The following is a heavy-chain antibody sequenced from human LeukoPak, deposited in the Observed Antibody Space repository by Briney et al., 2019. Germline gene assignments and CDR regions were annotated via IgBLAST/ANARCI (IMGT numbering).Heavy chain of an antibody. J-gene: IGHJ6*02. CDR1: GFTFSSYE. CDR2: ISSSGSTI. V-gene: IGHV3-48*03. D-gene: IGHD3-10*01. Sequence: GGSLRLSCAASGFTFSSYEMNWVRQAPGKGLEWVSYISSSGSTIYYADSVKGRFTISRDNAKNSLYLQMNSLRAEDTAVYYCARDLVHYCGSGSWGYHYYYGMDVWGQGTTVTVSS. CDR3: ARDLVHYCGSGSWGYHYYYGMDV.